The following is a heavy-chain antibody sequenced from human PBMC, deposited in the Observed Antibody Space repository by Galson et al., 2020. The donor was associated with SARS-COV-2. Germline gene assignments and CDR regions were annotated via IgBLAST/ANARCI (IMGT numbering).Heavy chain of an antibody. CDR2: IYPGDSDT. CDR3: ARLGGYCSGGSCYYYYYMDV. D-gene: IGHD2-15*01. Sequence: GESLKISCKGSGYSFTSYCIGWVRQMPGKRLEWLGIIYPGDSDTRYSPSFQGQVTISADKSISTAYLQWSSLKASDTAMYYCARLGGYCSGGSCYYYYYMDVWGKGTTVTVSS. V-gene: IGHV5-51*01. CDR1: GYSFTSYC. J-gene: IGHJ6*03.